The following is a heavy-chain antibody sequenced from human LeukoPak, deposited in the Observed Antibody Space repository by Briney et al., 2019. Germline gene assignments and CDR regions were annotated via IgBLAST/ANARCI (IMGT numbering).Heavy chain of an antibody. CDR2: ISAYNGNT. V-gene: IGHV1-18*01. D-gene: IGHD2-2*01. CDR1: GYTFTSYG. Sequence: ASVKVSCKASGYTFTSYGISGVRQAPGQGLEGMGWISAYNGNTNYAQKLQGRVTMTTDTSTSTAYMELRSLRSDDTAVYYCARVSSTSSLQDYWGKGTLVTVSS. CDR3: ARVSSTSSLQDY. J-gene: IGHJ4*02.